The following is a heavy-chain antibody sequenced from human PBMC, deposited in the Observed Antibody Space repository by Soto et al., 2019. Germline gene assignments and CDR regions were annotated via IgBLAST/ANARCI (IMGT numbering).Heavy chain of an antibody. Sequence: QVQLQQWGAGLLKPSETLALTCAVYGWSFSPYFCSWIRQPPGEGLAWIGEINHSGSTNYNQSLTRRATLTVHSSKSQVYLKLTSVPAAATAVYYCARLASGWQYYYFDFGGRGTPVTVSS. CDR3: ARLASGWQYYYFDF. V-gene: IGHV4-34*01. D-gene: IGHD6-19*01. CDR1: GWSFSPYF. J-gene: IGHJ2*01. CDR2: INHSGST.